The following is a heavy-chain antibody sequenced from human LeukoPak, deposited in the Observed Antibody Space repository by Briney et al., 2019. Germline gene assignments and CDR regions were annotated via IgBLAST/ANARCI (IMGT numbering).Heavy chain of an antibody. CDR3: ARDSIDGDVFDI. D-gene: IGHD2-15*01. CDR2: ISNSGSHI. V-gene: IGHV3-21*01. J-gene: IGHJ3*02. CDR1: GFTFSSHS. Sequence: GGSLRLSCEASGFTFSSHSMNWIRQAPGKGLEWVSSISNSGSHIYYADSMKGRFTISRDSAKTSLYLQMSSLRAEDTAVYYCARDSIDGDVFDIWGQGTMVTVSS.